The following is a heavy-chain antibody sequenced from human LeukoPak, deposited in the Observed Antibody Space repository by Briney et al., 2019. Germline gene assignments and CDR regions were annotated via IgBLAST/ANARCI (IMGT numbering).Heavy chain of an antibody. CDR3: ARAGVIYYDHDY. CDR1: GGSISTYY. V-gene: IGHV4-59*01. J-gene: IGHJ4*02. CDR2: IYYSGST. Sequence: SETLSLTCTVSGGSISTYYWSWIRQPPGKGLEWIGYIYYSGSTNYNPSLKSRVTISVDTSKNQFSLKLSSVTAADTAVYYCARAGVIYYDHDYWGQGTLVTVSS. D-gene: IGHD3-3*01.